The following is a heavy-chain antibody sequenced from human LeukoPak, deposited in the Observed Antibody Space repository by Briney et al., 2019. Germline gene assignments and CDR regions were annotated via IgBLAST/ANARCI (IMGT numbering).Heavy chain of an antibody. Sequence: GGSLRLSCAASGFTFSTYAMSWVRQAPGKGLEWVSAISGSGVNTYYADSVKGRFTLSRDNSKDTLYLQMNSLRAEDTAVYYCAKFDYYDSSGYYNKVLDAFDIWGQGTMVTVSS. CDR3: AKFDYYDSSGYYNKVLDAFDI. V-gene: IGHV3-23*01. J-gene: IGHJ3*02. CDR1: GFTFSTYA. D-gene: IGHD3-22*01. CDR2: ISGSGVNT.